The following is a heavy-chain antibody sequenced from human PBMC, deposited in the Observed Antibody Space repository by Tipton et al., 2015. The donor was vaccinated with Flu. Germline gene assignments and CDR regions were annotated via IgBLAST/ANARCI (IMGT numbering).Heavy chain of an antibody. V-gene: IGHV4-38-2*01. CDR2: ICPGSP. J-gene: IGHJ5*01. Sequence: TLSLTCSVSGDSIGRAYCWGWIRQPPGKGLEWIGNICPGSPYYNPSLRSRVTMSVARSYDQFSLRLSSVTAADTAVYYCARRTFSNYVSEPKNWFDFWGQGALVTVSS. CDR3: ARRTFSNYVSEPKNWFDF. CDR1: GDSIGRAYC. D-gene: IGHD4-11*01.